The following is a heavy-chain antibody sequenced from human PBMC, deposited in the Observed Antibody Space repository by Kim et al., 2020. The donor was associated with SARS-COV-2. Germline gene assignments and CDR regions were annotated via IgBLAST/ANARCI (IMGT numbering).Heavy chain of an antibody. Sequence: EQKVQGRVTMTRDTSTSTAYMELSSLRSDDTAVYYCARDNSAGSAWWFDPWGQGTLVTVSS. CDR3: ARDNSAGSAWWFDP. J-gene: IGHJ5*02. D-gene: IGHD2-15*01. V-gene: IGHV1-46*01.